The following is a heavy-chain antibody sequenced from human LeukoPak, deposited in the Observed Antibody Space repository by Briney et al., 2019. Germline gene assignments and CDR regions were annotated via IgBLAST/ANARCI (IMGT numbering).Heavy chain of an antibody. CDR1: GYTFTGYY. Sequence: ASEKVSCKASGYTFTGYYMHWVRQAPGQGLEWMGWINPNSGGTNYAQKFQGRVTMTRDTSISTAYMELSRLRSDDTAVYYCAKYSYGFNTFDYWGQGTLVTVSS. CDR3: AKYSYGFNTFDY. CDR2: INPNSGGT. D-gene: IGHD5-18*01. J-gene: IGHJ4*02. V-gene: IGHV1-2*02.